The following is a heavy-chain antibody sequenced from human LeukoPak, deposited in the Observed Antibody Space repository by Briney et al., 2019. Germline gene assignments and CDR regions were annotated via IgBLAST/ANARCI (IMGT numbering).Heavy chain of an antibody. CDR3: ARARNSGWAYYYYMDV. V-gene: IGHV7-4-1*02. CDR1: GYTFTSYA. D-gene: IGHD6-19*01. Sequence: GASVKVSCKASGYTFTSYAMNWVRQAPGQGLEWMGWINTNTGNPAYAQGFTGRFVFSLDTSVSTAYLQISSLKAEDTAVYYCARARNSGWAYYYYMDVWGKGTTVTVSS. J-gene: IGHJ6*03. CDR2: INTNTGNP.